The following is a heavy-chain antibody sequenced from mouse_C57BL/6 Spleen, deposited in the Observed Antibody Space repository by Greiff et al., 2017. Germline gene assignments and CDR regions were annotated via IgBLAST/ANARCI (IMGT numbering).Heavy chain of an antibody. D-gene: IGHD1-1*01. V-gene: IGHV5-17*01. Sequence: EVKVEESGGGLVKPGGSLKLSCAASGFTFSDYGMHWVRQAPEKGLEWVAYISSGSSTIYYADTVKGRFTISRDNAKNTLFLQMTSLRSEDTAMYYCARPYYYGSSLAWFAYWGQGTLVTVSA. CDR1: GFTFSDYG. J-gene: IGHJ3*01. CDR2: ISSGSSTI. CDR3: ARPYYYGSSLAWFAY.